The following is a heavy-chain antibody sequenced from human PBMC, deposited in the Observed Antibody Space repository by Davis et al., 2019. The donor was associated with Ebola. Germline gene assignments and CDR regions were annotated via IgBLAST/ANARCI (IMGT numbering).Heavy chain of an antibody. V-gene: IGHV3-7*03. CDR3: ARDVGVEFDY. CDR1: GFTFSSYA. Sequence: GESLKISCAASGFTFSSYAMSWVRQAPGKGLEWVANIKEDGSEQYYVDSVRGRFTISRDNARNSVFLHMNSLRAEDTAVYYCARDVGVEFDYWGQGALVTVSS. CDR2: IKEDGSEQ. J-gene: IGHJ4*02. D-gene: IGHD3-10*01.